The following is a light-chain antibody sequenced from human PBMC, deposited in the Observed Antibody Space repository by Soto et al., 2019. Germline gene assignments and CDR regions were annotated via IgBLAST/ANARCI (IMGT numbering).Light chain of an antibody. CDR3: QHYETYPLS. CDR2: DAS. V-gene: IGKV1-5*01. J-gene: IGKJ4*01. CDR1: QTISSW. Sequence: IQMTQSPSTLSASVGDIVTITCRASQTISSWLAWYQQKPGKAPKLLIFDASSLEGGVPSRFSGSGFGTEFTLTITSLQPDDFATYYCQHYETYPLSFGGGTKV.